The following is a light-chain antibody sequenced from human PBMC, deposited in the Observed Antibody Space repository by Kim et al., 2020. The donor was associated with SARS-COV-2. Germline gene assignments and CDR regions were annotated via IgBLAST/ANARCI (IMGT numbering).Light chain of an antibody. J-gene: IGKJ4*01. Sequence: EVVLTQSPATVSLSPGERATLSCRASQSVSSYVAWYQQKPGQAPRLLIYDASNRATGSPARFSGSGSGTDFTLTISSLEPEDFAVYYCQQRSSWPPTFGGGTKVEIK. CDR2: DAS. CDR3: QQRSSWPPT. CDR1: QSVSSY. V-gene: IGKV3-11*01.